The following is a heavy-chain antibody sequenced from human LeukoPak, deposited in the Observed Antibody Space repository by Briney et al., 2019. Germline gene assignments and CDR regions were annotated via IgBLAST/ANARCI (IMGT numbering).Heavy chain of an antibody. D-gene: IGHD4-4*01. CDR3: ASGPTVTWMGWFDP. V-gene: IGHV4-30-2*01. Sequence: SETLSLTCAASGGSISSGGYSWSCIRQPPGKGLEWPREINHSGSTNDNPSLNSRVTISVDTSKNQFSLKLSSVTAAGTAVYYCASGPTVTWMGWFDPWGQGTLVTVSS. CDR1: GGSISSGGYS. J-gene: IGHJ5*02. CDR2: INHSGST.